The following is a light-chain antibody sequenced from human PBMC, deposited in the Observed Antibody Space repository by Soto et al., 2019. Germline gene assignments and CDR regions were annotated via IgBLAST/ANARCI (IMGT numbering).Light chain of an antibody. J-gene: IGLJ2*01. CDR1: SSDVGYYNY. CDR3: CSYAGSYTLWV. V-gene: IGLV2-11*01. CDR2: DVS. Sequence: QSALTQPRSVSGSPGQSVTISCTGTSSDVGYYNYVSWYQQHPGKAPKLMIYDVSKRPSGVPDRFSGSKSGNTASLTISGLQAEDEADYYCCSYAGSYTLWVFGGGTQLTVL.